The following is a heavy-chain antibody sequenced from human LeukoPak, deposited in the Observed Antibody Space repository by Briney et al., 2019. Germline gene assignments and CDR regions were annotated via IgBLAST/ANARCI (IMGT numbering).Heavy chain of an antibody. CDR1: GGTFSSYA. CDR2: IIPILGIA. Sequence: ASVKVSCKASGGTFSSYAISWVRQAPGQGLEWMGRIIPILGIANYAQKFQGRVTMTRSTSISTAYMELSSLRSEDTAVYYCARVVKRGTIVGATTPCGYWGQGTLVTVSS. J-gene: IGHJ4*02. D-gene: IGHD1-26*01. V-gene: IGHV1-69*04. CDR3: ARVVKRGTIVGATTPCGY.